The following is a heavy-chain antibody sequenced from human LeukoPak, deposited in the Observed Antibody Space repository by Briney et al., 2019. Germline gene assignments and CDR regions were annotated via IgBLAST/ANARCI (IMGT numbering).Heavy chain of an antibody. D-gene: IGHD3-10*01. V-gene: IGHV4-4*02. CDR3: ARDWGSPGRGVTSDSFDI. CDR1: GASISSSYW. CDR2: IYHSGNT. J-gene: IGHJ3*02. Sequence: SGTLSLTCAVSGASISSSYWWRGIRQAPGKRRGWIGDIYHSGNTKYNPCIESRATITAEKSKNRFSLKLSSVTAADTAVYDCARDWGSPGRGVTSDSFDIWGRGTMVTVSS.